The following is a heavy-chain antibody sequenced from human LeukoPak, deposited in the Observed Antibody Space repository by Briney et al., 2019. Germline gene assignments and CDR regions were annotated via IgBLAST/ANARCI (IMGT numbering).Heavy chain of an antibody. CDR3: ARVFNILTGYYPLSDY. V-gene: IGHV1-18*01. CDR2: ISAYNGNT. Sequence: ASVKVSCKASGYTFITYGMSWVRQAPGQGLEWMGWISAYNGNTNYAPKLQGRVTMTTDTSTSTAYMELRSLRSDDTAVYYCARVFNILTGYYPLSDYWGQGTLVTVSS. CDR1: GYTFITYG. J-gene: IGHJ4*02. D-gene: IGHD3-9*01.